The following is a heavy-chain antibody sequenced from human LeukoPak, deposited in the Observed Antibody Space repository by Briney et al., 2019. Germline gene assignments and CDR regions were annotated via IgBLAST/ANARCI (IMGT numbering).Heavy chain of an antibody. CDR3: VAWGNSGNP. CDR1: GFTFSGHW. J-gene: IGHJ3*01. CDR2: MNGDGSQI. Sequence: GGSLSLSCAASGFTFSGHWMSWVRQAPAKGLEWVAHMNGDGSQIYYMDFVKGRFTVSRDNAKNSLYLQMNGLRAEDTAVYYCVAWGNSGNPWGQGTMVIVSS. V-gene: IGHV3-7*01. D-gene: IGHD1-26*01.